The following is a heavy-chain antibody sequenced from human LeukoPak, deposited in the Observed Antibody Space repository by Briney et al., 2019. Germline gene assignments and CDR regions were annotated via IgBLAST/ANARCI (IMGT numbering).Heavy chain of an antibody. D-gene: IGHD6-13*01. CDR1: GFTFSNYA. Sequence: GGSLRLSCATSGFTFSNYAMSWVRQTPGKGLEWVSGINDRGDKAFYAASVKGRFTISRDNSKSTLYLQMSSLRAEDTAVYYCTKEEAAIGRPKFDYWGQGTLVSVSS. V-gene: IGHV3-23*01. J-gene: IGHJ4*02. CDR2: INDRGDKA. CDR3: TKEEAAIGRPKFDY.